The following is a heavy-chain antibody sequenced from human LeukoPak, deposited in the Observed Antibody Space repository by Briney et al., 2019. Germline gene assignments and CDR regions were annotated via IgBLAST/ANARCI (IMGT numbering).Heavy chain of an antibody. D-gene: IGHD5-18*01. V-gene: IGHV4-39*01. CDR2: VYYRGGT. J-gene: IGHJ4*02. Sequence: SETLSLTCSVSGGSISSSSYYWGWIRQPPGKGLEWIGSVYYRGGTYYNPSLKSRVTISVDTSKNQFSLKVSSVTAADTAVYYCARHTAMGSPLDYWAQGTLVTVSS. CDR1: GGSISSSSYY. CDR3: ARHTAMGSPLDY.